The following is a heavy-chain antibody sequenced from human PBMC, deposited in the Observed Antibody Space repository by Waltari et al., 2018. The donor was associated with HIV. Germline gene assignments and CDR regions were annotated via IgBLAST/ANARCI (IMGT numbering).Heavy chain of an antibody. CDR1: GFTFSRYG. CDR2: ISYDGSNK. J-gene: IGHJ6*02. D-gene: IGHD6-19*01. Sequence: QVQLVESGGGVVQPGRSLRLSCAASGFTFSRYGMHWVRQAPGKGLEWVAVISYDGSNKYYADSVKGRFTISRDNSKNTLYLQMNSLRAEDTAVYYCAKDLDSSGWYGGLGMDVWGQGTTVTVSS. CDR3: AKDLDSSGWYGGLGMDV. V-gene: IGHV3-30*18.